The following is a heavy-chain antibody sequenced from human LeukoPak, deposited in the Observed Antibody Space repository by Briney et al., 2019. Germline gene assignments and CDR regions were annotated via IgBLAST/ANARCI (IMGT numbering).Heavy chain of an antibody. CDR3: AKDLSNLYCSSTSCHLWVLDY. CDR1: GFTFSSYG. D-gene: IGHD2-2*01. J-gene: IGHJ4*02. CDR2: IRYDGSNK. Sequence: GGSLRLSCAASGFTFSSYGMHWVRQAPGKGLEWVAFIRYDGSNKYYADSLKGRFTISRDNSKNTLYLQMNSLRAEDTAVYYCAKDLSNLYCSSTSCHLWVLDYWGQGTLVTVSS. V-gene: IGHV3-30*02.